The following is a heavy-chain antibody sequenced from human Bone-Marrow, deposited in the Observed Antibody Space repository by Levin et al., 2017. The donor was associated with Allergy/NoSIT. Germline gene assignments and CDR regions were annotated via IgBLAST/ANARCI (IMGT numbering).Heavy chain of an antibody. CDR1: GFAFDEYA. CDR2: IRSKAYGGTT. D-gene: IGHD3-22*01. CDR3: SSFYDSSVYYYVRGDY. V-gene: IGHV3-49*03. J-gene: IGHJ4*02. Sequence: GGSLRLSCTDSGFAFDEYAVSWFRQAPGKGLEWVGFIRSKAYGGTTEYAASVRDRFTISRDDSKIIAYLQMNSLQPEDTAVYFGSSFYDSSVYYYVRGDYWGQGTQVTVSS.